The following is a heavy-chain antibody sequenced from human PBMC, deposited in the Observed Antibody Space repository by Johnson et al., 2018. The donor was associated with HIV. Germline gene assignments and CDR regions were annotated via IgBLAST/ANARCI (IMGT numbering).Heavy chain of an antibody. CDR1: GFTVSSNS. CDR3: ARSGYCTTSSCTDDAFDI. Sequence: VQLVESGGALVQPGGSLRLSCAASGFTVSSNSMTWVRQAPGKGLEWVSLIYRGGSTYYADSVKGRFTISRDNSKNTLYLQMNSLRAEEKAVYYCARSGYCTTSSCTDDAFDIWGQGTMVTVSS. D-gene: IGHD2-2*01. J-gene: IGHJ3*02. V-gene: IGHV3-66*01. CDR2: IYRGGST.